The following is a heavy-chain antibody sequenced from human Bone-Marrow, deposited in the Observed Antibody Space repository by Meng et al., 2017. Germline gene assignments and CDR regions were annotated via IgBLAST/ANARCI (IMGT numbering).Heavy chain of an antibody. CDR3: ARGRIAVEPPAQPFDY. Sequence: SETLSLTCTVSGGSISSSSYYWGWIRQPPGKGLEWIGCIYYSGSTYYNPSLKSRVTISVDTSKNQFSLKLSSVTAADTAVYYCARGRIAVEPPAQPFDYWGQGTLVTVSS. V-gene: IGHV4-39*07. CDR1: GGSISSSSYY. J-gene: IGHJ4*02. D-gene: IGHD6-19*01. CDR2: IYYSGST.